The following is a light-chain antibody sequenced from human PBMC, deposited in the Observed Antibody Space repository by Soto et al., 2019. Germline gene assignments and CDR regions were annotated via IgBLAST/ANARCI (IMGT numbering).Light chain of an antibody. CDR3: QVWDSSSDHYV. Sequence: SYELTQPPSVSVAPGQTARITCGGNKIGSKSAHWYQQKPGQAPVLVVYDDSDRPSGIPERFSGSNSGNTATLTISRVEAGDEADYYCQVWDSSSDHYVFGTGTQLTVL. J-gene: IGLJ1*01. V-gene: IGLV3-21*02. CDR1: KIGSKS. CDR2: DDS.